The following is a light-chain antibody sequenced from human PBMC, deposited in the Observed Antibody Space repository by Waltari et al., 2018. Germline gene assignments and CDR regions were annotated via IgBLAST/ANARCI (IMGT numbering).Light chain of an antibody. Sequence: DIVMTQSPVTLSVSPGERATLSCRASRSVSSDLAWYQQKPGQAPRLLIYGASTRATGIPGRFSGSGSGTAFTLTISSLQSEDFAVYYCQQYNDWPRGLTFGGGTKVEIK. CDR3: QQYNDWPRGLT. V-gene: IGKV3-15*01. CDR2: GAS. CDR1: RSVSSD. J-gene: IGKJ4*01.